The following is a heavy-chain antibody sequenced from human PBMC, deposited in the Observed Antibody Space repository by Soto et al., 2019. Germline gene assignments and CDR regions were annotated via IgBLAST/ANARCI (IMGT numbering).Heavy chain of an antibody. J-gene: IGHJ6*02. V-gene: IGHV4-34*01. Sequence: SETLSLTCAVYGGSFSVYYWSWMRDPPGKGLEWIGEINHSGSTNYNPSLKSRVTISVDTSKNQFSLKLSSVTAADTAVYYCARGQDGSGSYCMDVWGQGTTVTVSS. CDR2: INHSGST. CDR3: ARGQDGSGSYCMDV. D-gene: IGHD3-10*01. CDR1: GGSFSVYY.